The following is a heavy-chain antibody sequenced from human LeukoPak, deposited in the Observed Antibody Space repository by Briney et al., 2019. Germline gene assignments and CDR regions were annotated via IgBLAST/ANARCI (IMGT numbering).Heavy chain of an antibody. D-gene: IGHD6-19*01. Sequence: GGSLRLSCAASAFTFSNYWMHWVRQAPGKGLVWVSRLNTDGSSTSYADSVKGRFTISRDNAKNTLYLQMNNLRAEDTAVYYCARGRSGNYFDYWGQGTPVTVSS. CDR1: AFTFSNYW. V-gene: IGHV3-74*01. CDR2: LNTDGSST. CDR3: ARGRSGNYFDY. J-gene: IGHJ4*02.